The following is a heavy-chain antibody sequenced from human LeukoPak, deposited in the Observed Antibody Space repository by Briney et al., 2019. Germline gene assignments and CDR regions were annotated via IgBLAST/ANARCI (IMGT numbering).Heavy chain of an antibody. CDR1: GFTFSDCY. J-gene: IGHJ3*02. CDR3: ARADYGDYGTDAFDI. CDR2: ISSSSSYT. D-gene: IGHD4-17*01. Sequence: KSGGSLRLPCAASGFTFSDCYMNWIRQAPGKGLEWVSYISSSSSYTNYADSVKGRFTISRDNAKNSLYVQMNSLRAEDTAVYYCARADYGDYGTDAFDIWGQGTMVTVSS. V-gene: IGHV3-11*05.